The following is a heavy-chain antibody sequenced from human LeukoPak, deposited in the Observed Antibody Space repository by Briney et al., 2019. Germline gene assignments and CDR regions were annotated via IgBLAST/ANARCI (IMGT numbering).Heavy chain of an antibody. J-gene: IGHJ4*02. V-gene: IGHV3-23*01. CDR2: ISGSGGST. CDR3: AKDPAVAGPIDY. Sequence: GGSLRPSCAASGFTFSSYAMSWVRQAPGKGLEWVSAISGSGGSTYYADSVKGRFTISRDNSKNTLYLQMNSLRAEDTAVYCCAKDPAVAGPIDYWGQGTLVTVSS. CDR1: GFTFSSYA. D-gene: IGHD6-19*01.